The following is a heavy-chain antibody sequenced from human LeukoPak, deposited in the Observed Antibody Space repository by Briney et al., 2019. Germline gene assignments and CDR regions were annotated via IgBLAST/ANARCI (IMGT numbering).Heavy chain of an antibody. J-gene: IGHJ4*02. CDR2: IVEDGSET. CDR3: ARDPTRRFDL. Sequence: GGSLRLSCATSGFTFSSYWMTWVRQAPGKGLECVASIVEDGSETYYLDSVKGRFTFSRDNAKNSLYLQMNSLRGEDTAVYYCARDPTRRFDLWGQGTLVTVSS. V-gene: IGHV3-7*01. CDR1: GFTFSSYW.